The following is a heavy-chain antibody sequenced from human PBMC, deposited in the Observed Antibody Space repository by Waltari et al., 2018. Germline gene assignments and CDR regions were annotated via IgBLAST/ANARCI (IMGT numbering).Heavy chain of an antibody. CDR3: ARDWSCSGRGINY. CDR2: IKTDGSEK. J-gene: IGHJ4*02. Sequence: VESGGGLVQPGGSLRLSCAASGFTFSTYWMSWVRQAPGKGLEWVANIKTDGSEKEYGDSVRGRFTISRDNAKNSLSLQMSPLRDEDTGRYYCARDWSCSGRGINYWGQGTLVTVSS. D-gene: IGHD3-3*01. V-gene: IGHV3-7*01. CDR1: GFTFSTYW.